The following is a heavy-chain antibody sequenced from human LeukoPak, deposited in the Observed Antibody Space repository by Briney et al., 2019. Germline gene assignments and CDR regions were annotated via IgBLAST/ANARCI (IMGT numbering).Heavy chain of an antibody. Sequence: SETLSLTCAVYGGSFSGYYWSWIRQPPGKGLEWIGEINHSGSTNYNPSLKSRVTISVDTSKNQFSLKLSSVTAADTAVYYCARGLRSGYYYSVYYYMDVWGKGTTVTVSS. CDR3: ARGLRSGYYYSVYYYMDV. V-gene: IGHV4-34*01. D-gene: IGHD3-3*01. J-gene: IGHJ6*03. CDR1: GGSFSGYY. CDR2: INHSGST.